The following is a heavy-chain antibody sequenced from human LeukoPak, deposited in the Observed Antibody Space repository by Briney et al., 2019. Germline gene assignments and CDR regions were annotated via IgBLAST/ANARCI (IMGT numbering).Heavy chain of an antibody. CDR1: GGSMSSSSYY. J-gene: IGHJ4*02. V-gene: IGHV4-39*07. CDR3: ARDNYDFWSGYNKYYFDY. D-gene: IGHD3-3*01. CDR2: IYYSGST. Sequence: PSETLSLTCTVSGGSMSSSSYYWGWIRQPPGKGPEWIGSIYYSGSTYYNPSLKSRVTISVDTSKNQFSLKLSSVTAADTAVYYCARDNYDFWSGYNKYYFDYWGQGTLVTVSS.